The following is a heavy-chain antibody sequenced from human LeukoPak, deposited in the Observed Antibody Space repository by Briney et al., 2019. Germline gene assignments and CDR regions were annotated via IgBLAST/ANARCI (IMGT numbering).Heavy chain of an antibody. D-gene: IGHD2-15*01. J-gene: IGHJ4*02. CDR3: ARVLYCSGGSCYGTNYYFDY. CDR2: INHSGST. CDR1: GGSFSGYY. V-gene: IGHV4-34*01. Sequence: SETLSLTCAVYGGSFSGYYWSWIRQPPGKGLEWIGEINHSGSTNYNPSLKSRVTISVDTSKNQFSLKLSSVTAADTAVYYCARVLYCSGGSCYGTNYYFDYWGQGTLVTVSS.